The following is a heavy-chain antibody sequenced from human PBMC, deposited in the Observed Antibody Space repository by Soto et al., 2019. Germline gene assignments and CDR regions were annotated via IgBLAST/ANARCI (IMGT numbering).Heavy chain of an antibody. V-gene: IGHV3-23*01. J-gene: IGHJ4*02. D-gene: IGHD1-26*01. CDR3: ARQGAGGTRVDY. Sequence: EVQLLESGGGLVQPGGSLGRSCAASGFTFDSYAMSWVRQAPGKGLEWVSFISVSGGTTYYADSVKGRFTISRDNSKKTLYLQMNSLRAEDTAVYYCARQGAGGTRVDYWGQGTLVTVSS. CDR1: GFTFDSYA. CDR2: ISVSGGTT.